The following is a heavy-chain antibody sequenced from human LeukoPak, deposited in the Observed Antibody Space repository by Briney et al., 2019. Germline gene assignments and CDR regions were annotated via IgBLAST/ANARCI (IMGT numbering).Heavy chain of an antibody. Sequence: SVKVCCKASGYTFTGYNMHWVLKAPGQWLDSSRCINVHTGLAYFAQQFQGRVNMTRDTSISTAYMELSRLRFDDTAVLYCARTHYDSSAYYSPAGYWGQVTLVTVAS. CDR2: INVHTGLA. D-gene: IGHD3-22*01. CDR3: ARTHYDSSAYYSPAGY. CDR1: GYTFTGYN. J-gene: IGHJ4*02. V-gene: IGHV1-2*02.